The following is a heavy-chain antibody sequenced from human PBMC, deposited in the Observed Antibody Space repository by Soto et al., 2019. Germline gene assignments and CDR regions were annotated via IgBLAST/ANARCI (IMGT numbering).Heavy chain of an antibody. CDR3: ARDQDTSSSRGWMDV. CDR2: INPNSGGS. Sequence: QVQLVQSGTEVKKPGASVKVSCKASGYTFTGYYMHWVRQAPGQGLEWMGWINPNSGGSNYAQKFQGRVTMTRDTSISTADIALSSLRSDDTAVYFCARDQDTSSSRGWMDVWGPGTTVTVSS. CDR1: GYTFTGYY. D-gene: IGHD6-6*01. J-gene: IGHJ6*02. V-gene: IGHV1-2*02.